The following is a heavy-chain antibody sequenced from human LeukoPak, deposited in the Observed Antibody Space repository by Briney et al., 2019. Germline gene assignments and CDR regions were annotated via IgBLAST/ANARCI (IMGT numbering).Heavy chain of an antibody. CDR2: IYYSGST. CDR1: GGSISSSSYY. V-gene: IGHV4-39*07. Sequence: SETLSLTCTVSGGSISSSSYYWGWIRQPPGKGLEWIGSIYYSGSTYYNPSLKSRVTISVDTSKNQFSLKLSSVTAADTAVYYCARLFGSSWYGGAFDIWGQGTMVTVSS. CDR3: ARLFGSSWYGGAFDI. J-gene: IGHJ3*02. D-gene: IGHD6-13*01.